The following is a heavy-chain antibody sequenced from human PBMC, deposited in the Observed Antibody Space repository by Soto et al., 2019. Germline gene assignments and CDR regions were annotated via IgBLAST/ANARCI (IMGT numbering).Heavy chain of an antibody. J-gene: IGHJ6*02. V-gene: IGHV3-23*01. CDR2: IIDSGGST. CDR3: AKGRSYYYYYGVDV. CDR1: GLTVSSNY. Sequence: GGSLRLSCAASGLTVSSNYLSWVRQAPGKGLEWVSDIIDSGGSTYYADSVKGRFTISRDNSKSTLYLQMNSLRAEDTALYYCAKGRSYYYYYGVDVWGQGTTVTVSS.